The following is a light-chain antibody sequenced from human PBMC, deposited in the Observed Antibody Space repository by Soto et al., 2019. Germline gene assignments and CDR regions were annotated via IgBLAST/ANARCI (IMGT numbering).Light chain of an antibody. Sequence: EVVMTQSPATLSLSPGDRATVSCRASQGIGSNLAWYQQKPGQAPRLLIYGASTRAAGVPARFSVSGSGTEFTLTISSLQSEDFALYYCQQYSDWPPVTFGGVTKVEIK. V-gene: IGKV3-15*01. CDR3: QQYSDWPPVT. CDR2: GAS. CDR1: QGIGSN. J-gene: IGKJ4*01.